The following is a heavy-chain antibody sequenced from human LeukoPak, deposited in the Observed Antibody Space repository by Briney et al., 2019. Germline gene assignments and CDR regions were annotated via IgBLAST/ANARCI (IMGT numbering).Heavy chain of an antibody. CDR1: GFTFSSYV. V-gene: IGHV3-48*04. D-gene: IGHD3-22*01. J-gene: IGHJ4*02. CDR3: ARDHGGYYYRLGDY. Sequence: GGSLRLSCVASGFTFSSYVMNWVRQAPGKGLEWVSYISSSSDTIYYADSEKGRFTISRDNAKNSLYLQMYSLRAEDTAVYYCARDHGGYYYRLGDYWGQGTLVTVSS. CDR2: ISSSSDTI.